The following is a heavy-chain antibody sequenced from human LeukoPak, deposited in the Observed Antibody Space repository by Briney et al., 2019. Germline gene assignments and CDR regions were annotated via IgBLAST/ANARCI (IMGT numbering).Heavy chain of an antibody. CDR2: ISGSGGST. Sequence: PGGPLGLPCAASGFTFSSNAMSGARRAPGKGLEWVSAISGSGGSTYYADSVKGRFTISRDNSKNTLYLQVNSLRAEDTAVYYCAKADNYRSNDYWGQGTLVTVSS. J-gene: IGHJ4*02. V-gene: IGHV3-23*01. CDR1: GFTFSSNA. D-gene: IGHD5-24*01. CDR3: AKADNYRSNDY.